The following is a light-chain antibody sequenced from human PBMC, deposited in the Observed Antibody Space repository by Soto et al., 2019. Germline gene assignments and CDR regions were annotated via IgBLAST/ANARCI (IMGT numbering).Light chain of an antibody. CDR3: QQYHSYTWT. CDR2: EAF. J-gene: IGKJ1*01. CDR1: QTISSW. Sequence: DIQMTQSPSTLSSSIGDRVTITCRASQTISSWLAWYQQKPGKAPKLLIYEAFNLESGVPSRFSCSGSRTEVTITICSLQPDDFATYYCQQYHSYTWTFGQGTKVAIK. V-gene: IGKV1-5*03.